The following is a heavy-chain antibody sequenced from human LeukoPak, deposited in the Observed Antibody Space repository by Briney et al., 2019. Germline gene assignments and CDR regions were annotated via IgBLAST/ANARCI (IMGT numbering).Heavy chain of an antibody. D-gene: IGHD5-12*01. CDR3: ARVHRGAFDI. Sequence: PSGTLSLTCAVYGGSFSGYYWSWIRQPPGKGLEWIGEINHSGSTNYNPSLKSRVTISVDTSKNQFSLKLSSVTAADTAVYYCARVHRGAFDIWGQGTMVTVSS. CDR1: GGSFSGYY. CDR2: INHSGST. J-gene: IGHJ3*02. V-gene: IGHV4-34*01.